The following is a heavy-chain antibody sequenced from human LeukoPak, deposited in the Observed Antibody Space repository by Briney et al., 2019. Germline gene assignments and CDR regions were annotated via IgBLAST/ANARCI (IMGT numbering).Heavy chain of an antibody. CDR3: ARAPGVAGHFDY. CDR2: IYYSGST. J-gene: IGHJ4*02. CDR1: GGSISSYY. Sequence: SGTLSLTCTVSGGSISSYYWSWIRQPPGKGLEWIGYIYYSGSTNYNPSLKSRVTISVDTSKNQFSLKLSSVTAADTAVYYCARAPGVAGHFDYWGQGTLVTVSS. D-gene: IGHD6-19*01. V-gene: IGHV4-59*01.